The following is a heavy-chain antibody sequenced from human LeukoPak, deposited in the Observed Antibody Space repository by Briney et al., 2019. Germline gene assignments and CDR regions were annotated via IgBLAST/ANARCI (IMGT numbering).Heavy chain of an antibody. CDR2: IYHSGST. CDR1: GGSISSGGYS. J-gene: IGHJ3*02. CDR3: ARRGGSADAFDI. Sequence: SETLSLNCAVSGGSISSGGYSWSWIRQPPGKGLEWIGSIYHSGSTYYNPSLKSRVTISVDRSKNQFSLKLSSVTAADTAVYYCARRGGSADAFDIWGQGTMVTVSS. V-gene: IGHV4-30-2*01. D-gene: IGHD3-10*01.